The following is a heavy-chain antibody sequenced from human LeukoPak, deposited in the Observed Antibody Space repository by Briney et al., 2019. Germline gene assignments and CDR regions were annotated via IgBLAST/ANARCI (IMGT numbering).Heavy chain of an antibody. D-gene: IGHD3-22*01. J-gene: IGHJ5*02. Sequence: SETLSLTCTVSGGSISSYYWSWIRQPPGKGLEWIGYIYYSGSTNYNPSLKSRVTISVDTSKNQFSLKLSSVTAADTAVYYCARKTGTYYYDSSGYYLPYNWFDPWGQGTLVTVSS. V-gene: IGHV4-59*01. CDR1: GGSISSYY. CDR2: IYYSGST. CDR3: ARKTGTYYYDSSGYYLPYNWFDP.